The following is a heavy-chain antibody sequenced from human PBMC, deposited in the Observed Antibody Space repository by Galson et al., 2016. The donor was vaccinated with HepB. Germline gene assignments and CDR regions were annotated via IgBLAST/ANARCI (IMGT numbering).Heavy chain of an antibody. CDR2: ISWDGGST. V-gene: IGHV3-43*01. CDR3: AKDMGYCSGGSCYYGMDV. CDR1: GFTFDDYT. J-gene: IGHJ6*04. D-gene: IGHD2-15*01. Sequence: SLRLSCAASGFTFDDYTMHWVRQAPGKGLEWVSLISWDGGSTYYADSVKGRFIISRDNSKNSLYLQMNSLRTEDTALYYCAKDMGYCSGGSCYYGMDVWGKGTTVTVSS.